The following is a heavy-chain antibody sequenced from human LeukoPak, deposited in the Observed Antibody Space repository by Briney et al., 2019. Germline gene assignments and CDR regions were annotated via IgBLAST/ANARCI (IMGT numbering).Heavy chain of an antibody. CDR3: AKDGPTHGYIDY. Sequence: GGSLRLSCAASGFTFSGYSMHWVRQAPGKGLEWLALLGHDGSARYYAESVKGRFTISRDNSKNTLYLQMNSLRAEDTAVYYCAKDGPTHGYIDYWGQGTLVTVSS. V-gene: IGHV3-30*02. CDR1: GFTFSGYS. J-gene: IGHJ4*02. CDR2: LGHDGSAR.